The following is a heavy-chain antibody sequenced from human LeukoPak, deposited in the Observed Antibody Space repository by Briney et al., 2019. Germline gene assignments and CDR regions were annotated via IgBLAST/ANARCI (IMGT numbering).Heavy chain of an antibody. Sequence: GGSLRLSCAASGFSFNISEMNWVRQASGKGLEWVSSISSTSHFIYYAASVKGRFTISRDNAKNSLYLEMNSLRPEDTAAYYCARVVGSAIRSGVDYWGQGTLVTVSS. CDR1: GFSFNISE. V-gene: IGHV3-21*01. D-gene: IGHD1-26*01. J-gene: IGHJ4*02. CDR3: ARVVGSAIRSGVDY. CDR2: ISSTSHFI.